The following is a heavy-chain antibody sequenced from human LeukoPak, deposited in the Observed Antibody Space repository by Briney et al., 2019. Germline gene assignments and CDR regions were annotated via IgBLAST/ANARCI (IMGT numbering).Heavy chain of an antibody. V-gene: IGHV3-7*03. Sequence: GGSLRLSCAGSGFTFSNYWMSWVRPAAGKRLEWVANIKQDRSEKYYVDSVKGRFTISRDDAKNSLYLQMNSLRAEDTALYYCARGGYSYSYWGQGTLVTVSS. D-gene: IGHD5-18*01. CDR3: ARGGYSYSY. CDR1: GFTFSNYW. CDR2: IKQDRSEK. J-gene: IGHJ4*02.